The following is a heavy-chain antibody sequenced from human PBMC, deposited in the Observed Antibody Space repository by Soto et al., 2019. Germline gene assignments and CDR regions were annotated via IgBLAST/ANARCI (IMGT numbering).Heavy chain of an antibody. CDR3: ARITMVRGVINYYYGMDV. J-gene: IGHJ6*02. Sequence: PGDSLKISCKGSGYSFTSYWISWVLQIPGKGLEWMGRIDPSDSYTNYSPSFQGHVTISADKSISTAYLQWSSLKASDTAMYYCARITMVRGVINYYYGMDVWGQGTTVTVSS. D-gene: IGHD3-10*01. V-gene: IGHV5-10-1*01. CDR1: GYSFTSYW. CDR2: IDPSDSYT.